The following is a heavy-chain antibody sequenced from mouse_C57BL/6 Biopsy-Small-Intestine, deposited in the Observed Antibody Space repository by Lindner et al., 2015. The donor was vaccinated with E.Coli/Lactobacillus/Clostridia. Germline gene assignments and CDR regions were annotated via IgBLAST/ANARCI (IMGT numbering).Heavy chain of an antibody. CDR2: INPSSGYT. Sequence: VQLQESGAELARPGASVKMSCKASGYTFTSYTMHWVKQRPGQGLERIGYINPSSGYTKYNQKFKDKATLTADKSSSTAYMQLSSLTYEDSAVYYCARDYGNSYYYTMDYWGQGTSVTVSS. D-gene: IGHD2-1*01. J-gene: IGHJ4*01. CDR1: GYTFTSYT. CDR3: ARDYGNSYYYTMDY. V-gene: IGHV1-4*01.